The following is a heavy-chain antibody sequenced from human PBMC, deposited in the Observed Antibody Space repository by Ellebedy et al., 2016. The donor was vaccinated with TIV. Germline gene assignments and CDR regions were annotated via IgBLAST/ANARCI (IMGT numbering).Heavy chain of an antibody. J-gene: IGHJ4*02. D-gene: IGHD1-14*01. CDR1: GDSINGYY. CDR3: ASGPNQYFFDY. V-gene: IGHV4-34*01. CDR2: INHSGST. Sequence: SETLSLTCTVSGDSINGYYWSWIRQPPGKGLEWIGEINHSGSTNYNPSLKSRVTMSVDTSGNQFSLKLSSVTAADTAVYYCASGPNQYFFDYWGQGTLVTVSS.